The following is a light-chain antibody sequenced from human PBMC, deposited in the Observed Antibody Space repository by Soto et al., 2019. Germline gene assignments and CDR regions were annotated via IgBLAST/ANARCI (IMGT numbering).Light chain of an antibody. CDR3: QQSYTSPWT. CDR2: AAS. V-gene: IGKV1-39*01. J-gene: IGKJ1*01. Sequence: DIQRTQSPSSLSASVGGRVTITCRASQTISIYLNWYRQKSGQAPKILIYAASNLYSGVPSRFSGTGSGTDFSLTITSLQPEDFATCFCQQSYTSPWTFGQGTKVEAK. CDR1: QTISIY.